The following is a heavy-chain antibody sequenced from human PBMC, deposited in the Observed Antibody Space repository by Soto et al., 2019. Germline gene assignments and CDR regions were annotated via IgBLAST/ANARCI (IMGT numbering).Heavy chain of an antibody. Sequence: SETLSLTCSVSGASIRSGGYSWSWLRQSPGKGLEWIGHIYYTGSTFYSPSLKSRLTISLDTPKNQFSLDLNSVTTADTAMYYCARIEMASIKWGRGTMVTVSS. CDR1: GASIRSGGYS. CDR2: IYYTGST. V-gene: IGHV4-31*03. J-gene: IGHJ4*02. CDR3: ARIEMASIK. D-gene: IGHD5-12*01.